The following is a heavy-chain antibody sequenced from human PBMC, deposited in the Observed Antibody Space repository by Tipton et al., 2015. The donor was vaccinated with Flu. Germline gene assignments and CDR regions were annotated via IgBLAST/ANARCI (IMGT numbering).Heavy chain of an antibody. V-gene: IGHV4-39*01. J-gene: IGHJ4*02. D-gene: IGHD1-26*01. Sequence: LRLSCTVSGDSITRGGFYWGWVRQPPGKGLEWIGTVYYSGKTFYTPSLKSRVTMSVDTSKNDFSLKVISVTAADTALYYCARLNVGLVQSVFDSWGQGALVTVS. CDR1: GDSITRGGFY. CDR3: ARLNVGLVQSVFDS. CDR2: VYYSGKT.